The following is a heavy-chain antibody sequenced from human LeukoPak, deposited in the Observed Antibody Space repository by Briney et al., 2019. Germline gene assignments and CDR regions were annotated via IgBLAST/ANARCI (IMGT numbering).Heavy chain of an antibody. J-gene: IGHJ4*02. CDR2: IYTSGSIYTSGST. CDR3: FGWARRSEPYYYDSSGYY. V-gene: IGHV4-4*07. Sequence: PSETLSLTCTVSGGSISSYYWSWIRQPAGKGLEWIGRIYTSGSIYTSGSTNYNPSLKSRVTMSVDTSKNHLSLKLSSVTAADTAVHYCFGWARRSEPYYYDSSGYYWGQGTLVTVSS. CDR1: GGSISSYY. D-gene: IGHD3-22*01.